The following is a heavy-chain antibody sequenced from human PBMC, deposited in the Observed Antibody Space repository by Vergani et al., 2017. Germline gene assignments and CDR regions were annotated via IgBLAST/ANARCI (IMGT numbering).Heavy chain of an antibody. CDR1: GGSISSGGYY. CDR2: IYYSGST. J-gene: IGHJ4*02. CDR3: ARGPADRGYFDY. Sequence: QVQLQESGPGLVKPSQTLSLTCTVSGGSISSGGYYWSWIRQHPGKGLEWIGYIYYSGSTYYNPSLKSRVTISVDTSKNQLSLNLSSVTAAATAVNYCARGPADRGYFDYWGQGTLVTVSS. V-gene: IGHV4-31*03. D-gene: IGHD6-13*01.